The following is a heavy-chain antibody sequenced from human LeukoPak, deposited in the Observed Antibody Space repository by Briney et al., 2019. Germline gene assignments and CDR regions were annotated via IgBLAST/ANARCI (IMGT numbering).Heavy chain of an antibody. V-gene: IGHV3-23*01. CDR2: ISGSGGST. CDR3: VRDPDALDY. CDR1: GFTFSSYA. Sequence: GGSLRLSCAASGFTFSSYAMSWVRQAPGKGLEWVSAISGSGGSTYYADSVKGRFTISRDNAKNSLYLQMNSLRDEDTAVYYCVRDPDALDYWGQGTLVTVSS. J-gene: IGHJ4*02.